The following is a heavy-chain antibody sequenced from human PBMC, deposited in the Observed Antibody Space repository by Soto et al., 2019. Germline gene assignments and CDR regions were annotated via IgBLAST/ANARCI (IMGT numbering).Heavy chain of an antibody. CDR1: GGSFSGYY. D-gene: IGHD2-15*01. CDR3: ARTPSWGVVAAVDI. V-gene: IGHV4-34*01. Sequence: SETLSLTCAVYGGSFSGYYWSWIRQPPGKGLEWIGEINHSGSTNYNPSLKSRVTISVDTSKNQFSLKLSSVTAADTAVYYCARTPSWGVVAAVDIWGQGTMVTVSS. CDR2: INHSGST. J-gene: IGHJ3*02.